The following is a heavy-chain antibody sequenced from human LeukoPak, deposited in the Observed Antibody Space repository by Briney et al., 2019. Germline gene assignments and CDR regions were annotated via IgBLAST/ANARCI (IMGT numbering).Heavy chain of an antibody. Sequence: PGGSLRLSCAASGFTFSSYAMSWVPQAPGKGLEWVSALSVSAGSTYHADSVKGRFTISRENAKNSLYLQMNSLRAEDTAVYYCARDGDDSSGYYYFGYWGQGTLVTVSS. CDR2: LSVSAGST. CDR1: GFTFSSYA. CDR3: ARDGDDSSGYYYFGY. J-gene: IGHJ4*02. D-gene: IGHD3-22*01. V-gene: IGHV3-23*01.